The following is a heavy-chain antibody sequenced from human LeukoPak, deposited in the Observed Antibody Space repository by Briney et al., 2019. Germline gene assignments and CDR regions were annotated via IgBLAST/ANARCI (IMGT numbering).Heavy chain of an antibody. D-gene: IGHD1-7*01. Sequence: GGSLRLSCAASGFTFSSYAMSWVRQAPGKGLEWVSAISGSGGSTYYADSVKGRFTISRDNSKNTLYLQMDSLRAEDTAVHYCAKGVGITGTTMDYWGQGTLVTVSS. CDR2: ISGSGGST. V-gene: IGHV3-23*01. CDR1: GFTFSSYA. CDR3: AKGVGITGTTMDY. J-gene: IGHJ4*02.